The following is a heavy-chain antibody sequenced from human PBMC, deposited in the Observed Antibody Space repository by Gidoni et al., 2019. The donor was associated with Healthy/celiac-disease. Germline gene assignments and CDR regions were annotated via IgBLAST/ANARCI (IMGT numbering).Heavy chain of an antibody. Sequence: QVQLQESGPGLVKPSQTLSLTCTVSGCPINSGGYYWSWIRQHPGKGLEWIGYSYYSGGTYYNPSLKSLVTISVDTSKNQCSLKLSSGTAADTAVYYCARYTGGGSLYFDYWGQGTLVTVSS. CDR2: SYYSGGT. J-gene: IGHJ4*02. D-gene: IGHD2-15*01. CDR1: GCPINSGGYY. CDR3: ARYTGGGSLYFDY. V-gene: IGHV4-31*01.